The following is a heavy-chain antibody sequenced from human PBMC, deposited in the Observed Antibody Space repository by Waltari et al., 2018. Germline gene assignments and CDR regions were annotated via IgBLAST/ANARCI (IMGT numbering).Heavy chain of an antibody. D-gene: IGHD3-22*01. Sequence: EVQLVESGGGLVQPGGSLRLSCAASGFTFSSYWMHWVRQAPGKGLVWVSRINTDGSSTSYADSVKGRFTISRDNAKNTLYLQMNSLRAEDTAVYYCARGPHYYDSSGYYYGHWGQGTLVTVSS. CDR2: INTDGSST. V-gene: IGHV3-74*01. J-gene: IGHJ1*01. CDR3: ARGPHYYDSSGYYYGH. CDR1: GFTFSSYW.